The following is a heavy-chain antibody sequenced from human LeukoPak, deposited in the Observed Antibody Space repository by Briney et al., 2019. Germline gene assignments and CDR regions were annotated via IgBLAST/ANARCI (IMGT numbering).Heavy chain of an antibody. V-gene: IGHV4-34*01. D-gene: IGHD2-2*01. CDR2: INHSGST. Sequence: ASETLSLTCAVYGGSFSGYYWSWIRQPPGKGLEWIGEINHSGSTNYNPSPKSRVTISVDTSKNQFSLKLSSVTAVDTAVYYCARGYVVVPAAMDGGWFDPWGQGTLVTVSS. CDR1: GGSFSGYY. CDR3: ARGYVVVPAAMDGGWFDP. J-gene: IGHJ5*02.